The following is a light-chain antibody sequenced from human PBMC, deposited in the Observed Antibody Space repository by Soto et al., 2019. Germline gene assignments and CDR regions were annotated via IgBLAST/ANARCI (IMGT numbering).Light chain of an antibody. CDR1: QNINRN. CDR2: RAS. Sequence: EIVLTRSPATLSVSPGESASLSCRASQNINRNLAWYQQRPGQAPRLLILRASTRASGIPARFSGSGSGTEFTLTVSGLESEDFAVYYCQQYEESPPYSFGQGTKVEIK. J-gene: IGKJ2*01. V-gene: IGKV3-15*01. CDR3: QQYEESPPYS.